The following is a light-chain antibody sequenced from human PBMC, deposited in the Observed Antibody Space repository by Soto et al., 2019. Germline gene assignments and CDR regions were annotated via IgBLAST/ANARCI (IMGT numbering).Light chain of an antibody. CDR2: SAS. CDR1: QSIAGY. CDR3: QQSYSTPIT. J-gene: IGKJ5*01. V-gene: IGKV1-39*01. Sequence: DIQMTQSPSSLSASVVDRVTITCRASQSIAGYLSWYQQRPGKAPKFLIYSASSLQRGVPSRFSGSGSGTDFSLTINGLQPEDFATYYCQQSYSTPITFGQGTRLEIK.